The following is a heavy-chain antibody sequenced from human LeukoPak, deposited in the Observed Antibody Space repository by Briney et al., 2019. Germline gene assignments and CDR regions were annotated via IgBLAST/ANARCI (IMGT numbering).Heavy chain of an antibody. CDR2: IIPIFGTA. J-gene: IGHJ3*02. CDR3: ARVPPQSSSWHLDAFDI. Sequence: SVKVSCKAPGGTFSSYAISWVRQAPGQGLEWMGGIIPIFGTANYAQKFQGRVTITADESTSTAYMELSSLRSEDTAVYYCARVPPQSSSWHLDAFDIWGQGTMVTVSS. D-gene: IGHD6-13*01. CDR1: GGTFSSYA. V-gene: IGHV1-69*01.